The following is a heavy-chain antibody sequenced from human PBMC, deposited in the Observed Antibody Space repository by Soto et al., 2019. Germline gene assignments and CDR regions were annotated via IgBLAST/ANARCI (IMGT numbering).Heavy chain of an antibody. J-gene: IGHJ4*02. CDR2: IHPSGQPI. Sequence: GGSLRLSCAVSGFTFSSSEMYWVRQAPGKGLEWISYIHPSGQPIFYADSVKGRFTISRDNANNSLFLQMNSLRAEDTAVYYCARVAYWGPGTQVTVSS. V-gene: IGHV3-48*03. CDR3: ARVAY. CDR1: GFTFSSSE.